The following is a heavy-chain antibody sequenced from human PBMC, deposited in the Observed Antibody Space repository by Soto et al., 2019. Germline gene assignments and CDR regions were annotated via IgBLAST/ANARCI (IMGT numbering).Heavy chain of an antibody. CDR2: IYYSGST. J-gene: IGHJ6*02. CDR1: GCTISSYY. D-gene: IGHD3-3*01. Sequence: PSETLSLTCTFSGCTISSYYWSWIRQPQGKGLEWIGYIYYSGSTNYNPSLKSRVTISVDTSKNQFSLKLSSVTAADTAVYYCARARYDFWSGTRYYYGMDVWGQGTTVTVSS. CDR3: ARARYDFWSGTRYYYGMDV. V-gene: IGHV4-59*01.